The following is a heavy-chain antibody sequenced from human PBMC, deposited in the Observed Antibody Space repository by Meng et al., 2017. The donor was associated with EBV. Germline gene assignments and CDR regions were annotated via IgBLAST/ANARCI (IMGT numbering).Heavy chain of an antibody. D-gene: IGHD2-2*01. CDR2: IRSKAKSYAT. CDR3: TRMSSPLDY. Sequence: VPSEGPGGGLSPPVGSLKLSCAAFGFTFSGAAMHWVRQASGKGLEWVGRIRSKAKSYATAYAASVKGRFTISRDDSKNTAYLQMNSLKTEDTAVYYCTRMSSPLDYWGQGTLVTVSS. V-gene: IGHV3-73*01. J-gene: IGHJ4*02. CDR1: GFTFSGAA.